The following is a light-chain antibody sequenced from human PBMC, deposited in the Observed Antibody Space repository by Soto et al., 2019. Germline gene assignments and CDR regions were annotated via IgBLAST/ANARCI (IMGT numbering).Light chain of an antibody. Sequence: QSALTQPASVSGSPGQSITISCTGTSSDIGAYNFVSWYQQHPGKAPTLMLYDVNIRPSGVSNRFSGSKSGNTASLTISGLQAEDEADYYCPSWTNSTTIIFGGGTKLTVL. CDR1: SSDIGAYNF. J-gene: IGLJ2*01. CDR2: DVN. V-gene: IGLV2-14*03. CDR3: PSWTNSTTII.